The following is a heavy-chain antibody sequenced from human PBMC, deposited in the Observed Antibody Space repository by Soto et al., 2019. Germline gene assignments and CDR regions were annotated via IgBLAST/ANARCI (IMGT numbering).Heavy chain of an antibody. CDR2: INPNSGGT. J-gene: IGHJ6*02. V-gene: IGHV1-2*04. CDR1: GYTFTGYY. CDR3: ARTVSTYYYGMDV. Sequence: QVQLVQSGAEVKKPGVSVKVSCKASGYTFTGYYMHWVRQAPGQGLEWMGWINPNSGGTNYAQKFQGWVTMTRDTSISTAYMELSRLSFDDTALYYCARTVSTYYYGMDVWGQETTVTVSS.